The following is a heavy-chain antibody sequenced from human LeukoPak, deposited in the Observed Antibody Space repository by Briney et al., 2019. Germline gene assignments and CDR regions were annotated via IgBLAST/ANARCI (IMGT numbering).Heavy chain of an antibody. CDR2: INPNSGDT. J-gene: IGHJ6*03. V-gene: IGHV1-2*06. D-gene: IGHD2-8*01. CDR1: GYTFSGSY. CDR3: ARSAEHCNNGVCFTDYYMDV. Sequence: GASVKVSCKTSGYTFSGSYIHWVRQPPGQGLEWMGRINPNSGDTNYAQNFQGRVTMTRDNSITTAYIELSSLTSDDTAVYFCARSAEHCNNGVCFTDYYMDVWGKGTTVTVSS.